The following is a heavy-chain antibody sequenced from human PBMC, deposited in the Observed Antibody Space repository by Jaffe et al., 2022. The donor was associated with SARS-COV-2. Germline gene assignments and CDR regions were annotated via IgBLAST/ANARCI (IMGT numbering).Heavy chain of an antibody. J-gene: IGHJ4*02. CDR3: ARDSEVRGRLWSTGCFDY. V-gene: IGHV1-18*01. CDR2: ISAYNGNT. D-gene: IGHD5-18*01. Sequence: QVQLVQSGAEVKKPGASVKVSCKASGYTFTSYGISWVRQAPGQGLEWMGWISAYNGNTNYAQKLQGRVTMTTDTSTSTAYMELRSLRSDDTAVYYCARDSEVRGRLWSTGCFDYWGQGTLVTVSS. CDR1: GYTFTSYG.